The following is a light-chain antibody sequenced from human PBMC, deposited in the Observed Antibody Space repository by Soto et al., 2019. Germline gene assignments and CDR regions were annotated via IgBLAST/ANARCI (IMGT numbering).Light chain of an antibody. CDR2: GAS. J-gene: IGKJ1*01. CDR1: QSVSSY. Sequence: EIVLTQSPATLSLSPGERATLSCRASQSVSSYLAWYQQKPGQAPRLLIYGASTRATGIPARFSGSGSGTDFTLTITGLQPEDFGTYYCLQDYSYPRTFGQGTKVDIK. CDR3: LQDYSYPRT. V-gene: IGKV3-11*01.